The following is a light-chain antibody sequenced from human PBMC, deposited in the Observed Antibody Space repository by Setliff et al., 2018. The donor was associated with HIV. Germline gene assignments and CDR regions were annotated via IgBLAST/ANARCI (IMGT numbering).Light chain of an antibody. V-gene: IGLV2-14*01. Sequence: QSALTQPASVSGSPGQSITISCTGTTSDVGGHEYVYWYRQHPGKAPKLVIYEVSNRPSGISNRFSGSKSGNTASLTISGLQAADDADYYCSSYRRGNTLVFGTGTKATVL. CDR2: EVS. CDR3: SSYRRGNTLV. CDR1: TSDVGGHEY. J-gene: IGLJ1*01.